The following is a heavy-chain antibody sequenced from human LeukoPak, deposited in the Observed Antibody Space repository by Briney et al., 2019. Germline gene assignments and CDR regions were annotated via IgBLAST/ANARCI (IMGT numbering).Heavy chain of an antibody. CDR1: GGSIRSSYYY. J-gene: IGHJ6*02. V-gene: IGHV4-39*01. Sequence: SETLSLTCTVSGGSIRSSYYYWGWIRQPPGKGLEWIGSIYDSGSTYYNPSLKSRVTISVDTSKNQFSLKLSSVTAADTAVYYCARHGGLELARYYYYYGMDVWGQGTTVTVSS. D-gene: IGHD1-7*01. CDR3: ARHGGLELARYYYYYGMDV. CDR2: IYDSGST.